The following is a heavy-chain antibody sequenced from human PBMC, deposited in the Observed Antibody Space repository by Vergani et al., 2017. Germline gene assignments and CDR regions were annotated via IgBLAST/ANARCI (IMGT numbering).Heavy chain of an antibody. J-gene: IGHJ6*03. V-gene: IGHV3-21*01. CDR2: ISSSSGYI. D-gene: IGHD5-12*01. Sequence: EMQLVESGGGLVKPGGSLRLSCAASGFTFSSYSMNWVRQAPGKGLEWVSSISSSSGYIYYADSVKGRLTISRDNAKSSLYLQMNSLRAEDTAVYYCARGGGYDYYYYMDVWGKGTTVTVSS. CDR3: ARGGGYDYYYYMDV. CDR1: GFTFSSYS.